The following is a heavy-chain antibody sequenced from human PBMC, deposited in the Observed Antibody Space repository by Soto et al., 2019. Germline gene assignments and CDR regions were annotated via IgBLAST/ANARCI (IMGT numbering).Heavy chain of an antibody. CDR3: ASSGSTSPYSYGMDV. Sequence: SETLSLTCTVSGGSISSGAYYWSWILQHPGKGLEWIVYTYNSGSTHYSPSLKSRVSISAETSKNQFSLELSSVTAADTAVYYCASSGSTSPYSYGMDVWGQGTTVT. CDR2: TYNSGST. CDR1: GGSISSGAYY. V-gene: IGHV4-31*03. J-gene: IGHJ6*02. D-gene: IGHD3-10*01.